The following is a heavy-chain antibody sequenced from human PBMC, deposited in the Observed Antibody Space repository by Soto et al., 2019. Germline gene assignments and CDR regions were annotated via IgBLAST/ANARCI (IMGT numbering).Heavy chain of an antibody. J-gene: IGHJ4*02. D-gene: IGHD2-15*01. CDR2: ITSSGSTI. V-gene: IGHV3-11*04. CDR1: GFTFTDYY. Sequence: SLRLSCAASGFTFTDYYMSWIRKAPGKGLEWVSYITSSGSTIYYADSVKGRFTISRDNAQNSLYLQMNSLRAEDTAVYYCARDNVVLAGATEVSAYWGQGTLVTVSS. CDR3: ARDNVVLAGATEVSAY.